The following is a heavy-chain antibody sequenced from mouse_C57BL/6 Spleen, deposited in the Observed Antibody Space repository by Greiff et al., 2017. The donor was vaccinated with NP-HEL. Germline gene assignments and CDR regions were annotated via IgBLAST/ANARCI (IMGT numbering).Heavy chain of an antibody. J-gene: IGHJ4*01. CDR1: GFTFSDYG. CDR3: ARTPLVTTDAMDY. D-gene: IGHD2-2*01. V-gene: IGHV5-17*01. CDR2: ISSGSSTI. Sequence: EVKVVESGGGLVKPGGSLKLSCAASGFTFSDYGMHWVRQAPEKGLEWVAYISSGSSTIYYADTVKGRFTISRDNAKNTLFLQMTSLRSEDTAMYYCARTPLVTTDAMDYWGQGTSVTVSS.